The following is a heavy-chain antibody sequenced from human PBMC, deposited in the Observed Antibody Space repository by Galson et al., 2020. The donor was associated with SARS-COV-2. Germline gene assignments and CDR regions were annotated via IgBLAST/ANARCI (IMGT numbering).Heavy chain of an antibody. J-gene: IGHJ2*01. CDR2: IIPILGIA. CDR3: ARGQHNYDFWSGYHHNYWYFDL. D-gene: IGHD3-3*01. CDR1: GGTFSSYA. V-gene: IGHV1-69*10. Sequence: SVKVSCKASGGTFSSYAISWVRQAPGQGLEWMGGIIPILGIANYAQKFQGRVTITADKSTSTAYMELSSLRSEDTAVYYCARGQHNYDFWSGYHHNYWYFDLWGRGTLVTVSS.